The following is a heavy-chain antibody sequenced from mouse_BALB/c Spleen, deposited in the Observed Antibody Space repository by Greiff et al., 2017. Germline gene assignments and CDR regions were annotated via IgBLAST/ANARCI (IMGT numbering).Heavy chain of an antibody. D-gene: IGHD1-1*01. CDR1: GFTFSSYT. CDR2: ISSGGSYT. J-gene: IGHJ4*01. CDR3: TKIYGSSYYYAMDY. Sequence: EVMLVEPGGGLVKPGGSLKLSCAASGFTFSSYTMYWVSQNPEKRLEWVATISSGGSYTYYPDSVKGRFTISRNNAKNTLYLQMSSLKSEDTAVYYCTKIYGSSYYYAMDYWGQGTSVTVSS. V-gene: IGHV5-6-4*01.